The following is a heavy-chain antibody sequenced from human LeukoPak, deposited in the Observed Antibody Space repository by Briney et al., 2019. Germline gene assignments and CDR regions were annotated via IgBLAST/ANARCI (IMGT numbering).Heavy chain of an antibody. J-gene: IGHJ4*02. Sequence: ASVKVSCKASGGTFSSYAISWVRQAPGQGLEWMEGIIPIFGTANYAQKFQGRVTITADESTSTAYMELSSLRSEDTAVYYCARGYRYYDSSGYLDYWGQGTLVTVSS. CDR2: IIPIFGTA. D-gene: IGHD3-22*01. V-gene: IGHV1-69*13. CDR3: ARGYRYYDSSGYLDY. CDR1: GGTFSSYA.